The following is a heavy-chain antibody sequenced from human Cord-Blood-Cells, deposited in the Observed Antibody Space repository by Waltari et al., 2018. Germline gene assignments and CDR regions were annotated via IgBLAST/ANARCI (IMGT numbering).Heavy chain of an antibody. CDR1: GFTVSSNY. CDR2: IYSGGST. Sequence: EVQLVESGGGLIQPGGSLRLSCAASGFTVSSNYMSWVRQAPGKGLGWVSVIYSGGSTYYADSVKGRFTISRDNSKNTLYLQMNSLRAEDTAVYYCARDRGRGSWRIPFDYWGQGTLVTVSS. J-gene: IGHJ4*02. V-gene: IGHV3-53*01. D-gene: IGHD6-13*01. CDR3: ARDRGRGSWRIPFDY.